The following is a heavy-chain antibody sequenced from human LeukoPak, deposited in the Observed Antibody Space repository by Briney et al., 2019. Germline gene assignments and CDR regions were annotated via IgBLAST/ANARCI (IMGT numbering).Heavy chain of an antibody. CDR3: ARGRRGYSGYDLDY. Sequence: PGRSLRLSCAASGFTFSSYGMHWVRQAPGKGLEWVSYISSSSSTIYYADSVKGRFTISRDNAKNSLYLQMNSLRDEDTAVYYCARGRRGYSGYDLDYWGQGTLVTVSS. J-gene: IGHJ4*02. V-gene: IGHV3-48*02. D-gene: IGHD5-12*01. CDR1: GFTFSSYG. CDR2: ISSSSSTI.